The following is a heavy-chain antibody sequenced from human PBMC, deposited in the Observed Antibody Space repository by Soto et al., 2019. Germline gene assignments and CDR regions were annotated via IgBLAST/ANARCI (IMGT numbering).Heavy chain of an antibody. D-gene: IGHD6-13*01. V-gene: IGHV3-30-3*01. CDR1: GFTFSSYA. CDR3: ARDGHSSSWYPHYYYYGMDV. Sequence: PGGSLRLSCAASGFTFSSYAMHWVRQAPGKGLEWVAVISYDGSNKYYADSVKGRFTISRDNSKNTLYLQMNSLRAEDTAVYYCARDGHSSSWYPHYYYYGMDVWGQGTTVTVSS. J-gene: IGHJ6*02. CDR2: ISYDGSNK.